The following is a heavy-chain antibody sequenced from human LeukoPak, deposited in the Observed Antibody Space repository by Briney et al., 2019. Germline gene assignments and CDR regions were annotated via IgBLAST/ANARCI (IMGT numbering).Heavy chain of an antibody. Sequence: GGSLRLSCAASGFTFSSYGMHWVRQAPGKGLEWVAVISYDGSNKCYADSVRGRFTISRDNSKNTLYLQTNSLRAEDTAVYYCAKDLLRGSPQERDYWGQGTLVTVSS. CDR3: AKDLLRGSPQERDY. J-gene: IGHJ4*02. V-gene: IGHV3-30*18. CDR1: GFTFSSYG. D-gene: IGHD3-16*01. CDR2: ISYDGSNK.